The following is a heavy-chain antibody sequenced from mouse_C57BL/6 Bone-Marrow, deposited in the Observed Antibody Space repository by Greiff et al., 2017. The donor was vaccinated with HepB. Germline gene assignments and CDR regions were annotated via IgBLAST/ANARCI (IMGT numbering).Heavy chain of an antibody. CDR1: GFSLTSYG. V-gene: IGHV2-2*01. CDR3: ASYYYGSRGNAMDY. CDR2: IWSGGST. Sequence: VQLKQSGPGLVQPSQSLSITCTVSGFSLTSYGVHWVRQSPGKGLEWLGVIWSGGSTDYNAAFISRLSISKDNSKSQVFFKMNSLQADDTAIYYCASYYYGSRGNAMDYWGQGTSVTVSS. D-gene: IGHD1-1*01. J-gene: IGHJ4*01.